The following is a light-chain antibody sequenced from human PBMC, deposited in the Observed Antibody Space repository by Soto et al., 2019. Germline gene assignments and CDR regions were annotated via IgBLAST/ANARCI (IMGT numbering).Light chain of an antibody. CDR3: QQYGSSAIT. CDR2: GAS. J-gene: IGKJ5*01. Sequence: EIVLTQSPVTLSLSPGERATLSCRASQSVSSNLAWYQQKPGQAPRLLIYGASTRATGIPVRFSGSASGTDFTLTISRLEPEDFAVYYCQQYGSSAITFGQGTRLEIK. CDR1: QSVSSN. V-gene: IGKV3-20*01.